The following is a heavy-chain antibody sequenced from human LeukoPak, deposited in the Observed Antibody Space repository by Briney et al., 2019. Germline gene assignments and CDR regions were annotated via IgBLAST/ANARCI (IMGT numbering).Heavy chain of an antibody. J-gene: IGHJ6*02. Sequence: ASVKVSCKASGYTFTGYYMHWVRQAPGQGLEWMGWINPNSGGTDYAQKFQGRVTMTRDTSISTAYMELSRLRSDDTAVYYCARDMVRGVIAKAYYYYGMDVWGQGTTVTVSS. CDR3: ARDMVRGVIAKAYYYYGMDV. CDR2: INPNSGGT. D-gene: IGHD3-10*01. CDR1: GYTFTGYY. V-gene: IGHV1-2*02.